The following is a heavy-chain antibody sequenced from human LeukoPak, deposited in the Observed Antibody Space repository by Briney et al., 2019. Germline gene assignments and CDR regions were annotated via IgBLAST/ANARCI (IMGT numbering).Heavy chain of an antibody. Sequence: TSETLSLTCTVSGGSISSGGYYWSWFRQHPGKGLEWIGYIYYSGSTYYNPSLKSRVTISVDTSKNQFSLKLSSVTAADTAVYYCASENYDILTGYEFWGQGTTVTVSS. CDR1: GGSISSGGYY. D-gene: IGHD3-9*01. J-gene: IGHJ6*02. V-gene: IGHV4-31*03. CDR2: IYYSGST. CDR3: ASENYDILTGYEF.